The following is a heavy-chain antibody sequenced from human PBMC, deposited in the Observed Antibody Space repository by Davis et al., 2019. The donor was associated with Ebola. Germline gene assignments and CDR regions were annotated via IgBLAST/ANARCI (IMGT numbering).Heavy chain of an antibody. D-gene: IGHD2-15*01. CDR3: ARDWGPTWSQVAAIDP. CDR2: ISSSSSYI. Sequence: GESLKISCAASGFTFSSYSMNWVRQAPEKGLEWVSSISSSSSYIHYADSVKGRFTISRDNAKNSLYLQMNSVRAEDTAVYYCARDWGPTWSQVAAIDPWGQGTLVTVSS. CDR1: GFTFSSYS. V-gene: IGHV3-21*01. J-gene: IGHJ5*02.